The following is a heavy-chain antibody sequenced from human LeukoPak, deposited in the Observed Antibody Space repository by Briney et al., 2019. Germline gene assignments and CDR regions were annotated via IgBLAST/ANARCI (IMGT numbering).Heavy chain of an antibody. D-gene: IGHD3-10*01. Sequence: GGSLRLSCGDSGFTFSDYYISWIRQAPGKGLEWLSYISSSGSSIYFAESVKGRFTTSRDNAKNSLYLQMNSLRAEDTALYYCARDFRAYYYGSGSLDYWGQGTLVTVSS. CDR1: GFTFSDYY. CDR3: ARDFRAYYYGSGSLDY. J-gene: IGHJ4*02. V-gene: IGHV3-11*04. CDR2: ISSSGSSI.